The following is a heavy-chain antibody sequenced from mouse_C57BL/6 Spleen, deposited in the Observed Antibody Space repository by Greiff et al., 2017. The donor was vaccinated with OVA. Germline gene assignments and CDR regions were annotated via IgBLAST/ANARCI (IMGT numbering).Heavy chain of an antibody. V-gene: IGHV10-1*01. D-gene: IGHD2-5*01. Sequence: EADGGLVQPKGSLKLSCAASGFSFNTYAMNWVRQAPGKGLEWVARIRSKSNNYATYYADSVKDRFTISRDDSESMLYLQMNNLKTEDTAMYYCVRQDYSNGAYYAMDYWGQGTSVTVSS. J-gene: IGHJ4*01. CDR2: IRSKSNNYAT. CDR3: VRQDYSNGAYYAMDY. CDR1: GFSFNTYA.